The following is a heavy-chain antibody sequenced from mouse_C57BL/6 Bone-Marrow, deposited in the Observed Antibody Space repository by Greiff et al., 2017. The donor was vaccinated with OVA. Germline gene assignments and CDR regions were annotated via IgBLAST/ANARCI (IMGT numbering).Heavy chain of an antibody. J-gene: IGHJ4*01. CDR3: TTMWLRKNAMDY. D-gene: IGHD2-2*01. Sequence: QVQLQQPGAELVRPGTSVKLSCKASGYTFTSYWMHWVKQRPGQGREWIGVIDPSDSYTNYNQKVKGKATSTVDTSSSKAYMQLISLAAEDSAVYYCTTMWLRKNAMDYWGQGTSVTVSS. V-gene: IGHV1-59*01. CDR2: IDPSDSYT. CDR1: GYTFTSYW.